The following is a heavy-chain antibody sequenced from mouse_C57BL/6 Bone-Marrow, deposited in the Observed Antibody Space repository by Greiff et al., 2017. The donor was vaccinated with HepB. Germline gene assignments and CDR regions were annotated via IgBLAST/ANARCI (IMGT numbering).Heavy chain of an antibody. J-gene: IGHJ4*01. D-gene: IGHD2-1*01. CDR3: NLPPYYYAMEY. V-gene: IGHV5-4*03. Sequence: EVKVVESGGGLVKPGGSLKLSCAASGFTFSSYAMSWVRQTPEKRLEWVATISDGGSYTYYPDNVKGRFTISRDNAKNNLYLQMSHLKSEDTAMYYSNLPPYYYAMEYWGQGTSVTVSS. CDR1: GFTFSSYA. CDR2: ISDGGSYT.